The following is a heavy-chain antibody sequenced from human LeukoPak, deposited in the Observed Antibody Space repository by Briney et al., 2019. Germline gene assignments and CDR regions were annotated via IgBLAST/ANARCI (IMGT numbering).Heavy chain of an antibody. J-gene: IGHJ4*02. CDR3: ARSQWLVLRGDY. D-gene: IGHD6-19*01. CDR1: GYTFTSYY. V-gene: IGHV1-46*01. Sequence: ASVKVSCKASGYTFTSYYTHWVRQAPGQGLEWMGIINPSGGSTSYAQKFQGRVTMTRDMSTSTVYMELSSLRSEDTAVYYCARSQWLVLRGDYWGQGTLVTVSS. CDR2: INPSGGST.